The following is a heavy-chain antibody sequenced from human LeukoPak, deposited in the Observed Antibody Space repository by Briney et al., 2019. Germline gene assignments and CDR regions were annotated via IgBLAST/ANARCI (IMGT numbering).Heavy chain of an antibody. CDR2: ISGSGGST. J-gene: IGHJ6*02. CDR1: GCTFSSYA. V-gene: IGHV3-23*01. D-gene: IGHD2-15*01. Sequence: GGSLRLSCAASGCTFSSYAMSWVRQAPGKGLEWVSAISGSGGSTYYAASVKGRFTISRDNSKNTLYLQMNSLRAEDTAVYYCAKFVGRPYYYGMDVWGQGTTVTVSS. CDR3: AKFVGRPYYYGMDV.